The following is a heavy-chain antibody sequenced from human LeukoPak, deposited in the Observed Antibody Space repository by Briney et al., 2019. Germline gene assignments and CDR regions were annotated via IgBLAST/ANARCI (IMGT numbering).Heavy chain of an antibody. Sequence: GGSLRLSCAPSGFTFSSYAMSWVRQAPGKGLECVSAISGSGGSTYYAPSVKGRFTNSRDNSKNTLYLQTNSLRADDTAVYDCAAKDPYGMDVWGQGTTVTVSS. J-gene: IGHJ6*02. CDR1: GFTFSSYA. V-gene: IGHV3-23*01. CDR3: AAKDPYGMDV. CDR2: ISGSGGST.